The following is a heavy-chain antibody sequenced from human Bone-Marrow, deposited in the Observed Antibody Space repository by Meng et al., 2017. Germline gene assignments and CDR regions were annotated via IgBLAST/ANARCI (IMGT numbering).Heavy chain of an antibody. CDR1: GGSVSSSNW. V-gene: IGHV4-4*02. CDR2: IYHSGNT. J-gene: IGHJ4*02. CDR3: ARARSSSWSFDY. D-gene: IGHD6-13*01. Sequence: QVQLQELGPGLVKPSGTLSLTCAVSGGSVSSSNWWSWVRQPPGKGLEWIGEIYHSGNTNYNPSLKSRVAMSVDKSKNQFSLRLSSVTAADTAVYYCARARSSSWSFDYWGQGTLVTVSS.